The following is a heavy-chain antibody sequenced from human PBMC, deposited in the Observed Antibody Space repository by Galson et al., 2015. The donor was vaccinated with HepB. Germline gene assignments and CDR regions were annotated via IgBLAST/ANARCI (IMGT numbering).Heavy chain of an antibody. J-gene: IGHJ4*02. D-gene: IGHD3-3*01. CDR2: IKQDGSEK. Sequence: SLRLSCAASGFTFSSYWMSWVRQAPGKGLEWVANIKQDGSEKYYVDSVKGRFPISRDNAKNSLYLQMNSLRAEDTAVYYCARSGFWSGYYIDYWGQGTLVTVSS. CDR1: GFTFSSYW. V-gene: IGHV3-7*01. CDR3: ARSGFWSGYYIDY.